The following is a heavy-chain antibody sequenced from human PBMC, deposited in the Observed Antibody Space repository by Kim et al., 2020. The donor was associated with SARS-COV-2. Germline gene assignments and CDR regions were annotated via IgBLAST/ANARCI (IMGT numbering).Heavy chain of an antibody. CDR2: IYYSGST. D-gene: IGHD5-12*01. CDR1: GGSISSSSYY. CDR3: ARRDDQRPSQYLIRDPFVGDGGYDYFDY. J-gene: IGHJ4*02. Sequence: SETLSLTCTVSGGSISSSSYYWGWIRQPPGKGLEWIGSIYYSGSTYYNPSLKSRVTISVDTSKNQFSLKLSSVTAADTAVYYCARRDDQRPSQYLIRDPFVGDGGYDYFDYWGQGTLVTVSS. V-gene: IGHV4-39*01.